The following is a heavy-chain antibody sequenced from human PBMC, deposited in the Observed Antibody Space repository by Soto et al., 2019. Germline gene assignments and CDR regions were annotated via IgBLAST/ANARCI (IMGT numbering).Heavy chain of an antibody. V-gene: IGHV3-74*01. CDR1: GFTFSSYW. D-gene: IGHD3-3*01. CDR2: INSDGSST. CDR3: ARGDLYYDFWSGSYGMDV. Sequence: GESLKISCAASGFTFSSYWMHWVRQAPGKGLVWVSRINSDGSSTSYADSVKGRFTISRDNAKNTLYLQMNSLRAEDTAVYYCARGDLYYDFWSGSYGMDVWGQGTTVTVSS. J-gene: IGHJ6*02.